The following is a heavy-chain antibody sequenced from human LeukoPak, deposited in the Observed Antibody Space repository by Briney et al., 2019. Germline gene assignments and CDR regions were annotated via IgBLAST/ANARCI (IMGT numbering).Heavy chain of an antibody. Sequence: SETLSCTVTVSGDSVICKYWGWIRQPPGKGLEWIGYVYYSGSTNYNPSLKSRVTISVDTSKNQFSLKLSSVTAADTAVYYCARDRFYDSSGYWWFDPWGQGTLVTVSS. V-gene: IGHV4-59*02. D-gene: IGHD3-22*01. J-gene: IGHJ5*02. CDR3: ARDRFYDSSGYWWFDP. CDR2: VYYSGST. CDR1: GDSVICKY.